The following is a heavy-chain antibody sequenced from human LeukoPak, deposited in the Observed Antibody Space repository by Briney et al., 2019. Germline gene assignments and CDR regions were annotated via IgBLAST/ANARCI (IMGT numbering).Heavy chain of an antibody. Sequence: ASVKVSCKASGYTFTSYYMHWVRQAPGQGLEWMGIINPSGGSTSYAQKFQGRVTMTRGTSTSTVYMELSSLRSEDTAVYYCARDLSARYYYGSGSQFDYWGQGTLVTVSS. CDR3: ARDLSARYYYGSGSQFDY. CDR2: INPSGGST. CDR1: GYTFTSYY. J-gene: IGHJ4*02. D-gene: IGHD3-10*01. V-gene: IGHV1-46*01.